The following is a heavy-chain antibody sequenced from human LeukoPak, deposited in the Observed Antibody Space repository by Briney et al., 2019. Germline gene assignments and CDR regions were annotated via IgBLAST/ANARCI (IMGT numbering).Heavy chain of an antibody. CDR1: GGSFSGYY. J-gene: IGHJ6*02. CDR3: ASPNKYSSLENGMDV. D-gene: IGHD6-6*01. CDR2: INHSGST. Sequence: KSSETLSLTCAVYGGSFSGYYWSWIRQPPGKGLEWIGEINHSGSTNYNPSLKSRVTISVDTSKNQFSLKLSSVTAADTAVYYCASPNKYSSLENGMDVWGQGTTVTVSS. V-gene: IGHV4-34*01.